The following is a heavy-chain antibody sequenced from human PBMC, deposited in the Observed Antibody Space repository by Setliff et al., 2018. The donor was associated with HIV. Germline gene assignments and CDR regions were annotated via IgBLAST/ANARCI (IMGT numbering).Heavy chain of an antibody. D-gene: IGHD3-10*01. CDR3: ARAGYYGSGSYYRLDY. Sequence: SETLSLTCTVSGYAISSGYYWGWIRQSPGKGLDWIGSIYHTGSTYYNPSLKSRVTISVDTSKNQFALTLTSGTSTDTAVYYCARAGYYGSGSYYRLDYWGQGALVTVSS. CDR1: GYAISSGYY. V-gene: IGHV4-38-2*02. CDR2: IYHTGST. J-gene: IGHJ4*02.